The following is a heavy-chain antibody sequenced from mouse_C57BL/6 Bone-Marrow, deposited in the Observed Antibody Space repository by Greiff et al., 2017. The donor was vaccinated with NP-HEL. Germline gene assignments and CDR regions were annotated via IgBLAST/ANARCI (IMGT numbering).Heavy chain of an antibody. D-gene: IGHD1-1*01. CDR2: IDPSDSYT. Sequence: QVQLQQPGAELVRPGTSVKLSCKASGYTFTSYWVHWVKQRPGQGLEWIGVIDPSDSYTNYNQKFKGKATLTVDTSSSTAYMQLSSLTSEDSAVYYCARPYYYGSSYFDYWGQGTTLTVSS. CDR1: GYTFTSYW. V-gene: IGHV1-59*01. CDR3: ARPYYYGSSYFDY. J-gene: IGHJ2*01.